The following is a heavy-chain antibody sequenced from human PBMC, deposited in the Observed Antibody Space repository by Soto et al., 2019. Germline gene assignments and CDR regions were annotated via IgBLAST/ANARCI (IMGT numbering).Heavy chain of an antibody. V-gene: IGHV1-2*02. Sequence: GASVKVSCKASGHTFAAYHIHWVRQAPGQGLEWMGWINPDSGGTNSAQKFRGRVTMTRDTSISTAYMELSRLTSDDTAVYYCARDLYYGRDRRWFYPWGQGTLVTVAS. CDR3: ARDLYYGRDRRWFYP. CDR2: INPDSGGT. J-gene: IGHJ5*01. CDR1: GHTFAAYH. D-gene: IGHD3-16*01.